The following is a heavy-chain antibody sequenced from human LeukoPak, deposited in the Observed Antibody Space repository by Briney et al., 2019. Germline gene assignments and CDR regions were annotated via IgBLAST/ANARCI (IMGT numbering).Heavy chain of an antibody. CDR3: ASHLAAEYFQH. CDR1: GFTFSDHY. J-gene: IGHJ1*01. CDR2: TRNKANSYTT. Sequence: GGSLRLSCAASGFTFSDHYMDWVRQAPGKGLEWVGRTRNKANSYTTEYAASVKGRFTISRDDSKNSLFLQMNSLRAEDTAVYYCASHLAAEYFQHWGQGTLVTVSS. V-gene: IGHV3-72*01. D-gene: IGHD6-25*01.